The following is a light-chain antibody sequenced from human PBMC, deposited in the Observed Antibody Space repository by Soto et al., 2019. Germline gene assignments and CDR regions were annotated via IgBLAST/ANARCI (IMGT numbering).Light chain of an antibody. CDR3: QQRSNWPIT. V-gene: IGKV3-11*01. CDR2: DAS. J-gene: IGKJ5*01. CDR1: QSVSSN. Sequence: DIVMTQSPATLSVSPVERATLSCRASQSVSSNLAWYQQKPGQAPRLLIYDASNRATGIPARFSGSGSGTDFTLTISSLEPEDFAVYYCQQRSNWPITFGQGTRLEIK.